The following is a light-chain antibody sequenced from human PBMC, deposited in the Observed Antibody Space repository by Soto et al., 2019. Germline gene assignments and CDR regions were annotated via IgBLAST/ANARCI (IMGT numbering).Light chain of an antibody. CDR2: DAS. CDR1: QSVSSY. J-gene: IGKJ5*01. V-gene: IGKV3-11*01. CDR3: QQRSNWPIT. Sequence: EIVLTQSPATLSLSPGDRVPLSCRASQSVSSYLAWYQQKPGQAPRLLIYDASNRATGIPARFSGSGSGTDFTLTISSLEPEDCAVYYCQQRSNWPITFGQGTRLEIK.